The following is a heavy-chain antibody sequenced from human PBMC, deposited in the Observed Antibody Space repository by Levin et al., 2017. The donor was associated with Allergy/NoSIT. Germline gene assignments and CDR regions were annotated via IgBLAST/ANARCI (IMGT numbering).Heavy chain of an antibody. CDR1: GGTFSSYA. V-gene: IGHV1-69*04. J-gene: IGHJ4*02. CDR2: ITPMLGMT. CDR3: ATGPGHSDDGPTG. Sequence: GASVKVSCKASGGTFSSYAVNWVRQAPGQGLEWMGRITPMLGMTKYSQRFQGRVTITADTSTSTAFMELRSLRSEDTAMYYCATGPGHSDDGPTGWGQGTLVTVSS. D-gene: IGHD1-26*01.